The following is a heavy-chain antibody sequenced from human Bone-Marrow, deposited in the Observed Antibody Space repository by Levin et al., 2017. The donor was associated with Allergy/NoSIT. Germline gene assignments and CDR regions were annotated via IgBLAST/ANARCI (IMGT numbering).Heavy chain of an antibody. Sequence: SQTLSLTCVVSGYSISSGYYWGWIRQPPGTGLEWIGTIYHTGSTYYNPSLKSRVTISVDTSKNQFSLKLSSVTAADTAVYYCARLAAAAGRHFDYWGQGTLVTVSS. CDR2: IYHTGST. CDR3: ARLAAAAGRHFDY. V-gene: IGHV4-38-2*01. CDR1: GYSISSGYY. J-gene: IGHJ4*02. D-gene: IGHD6-13*01.